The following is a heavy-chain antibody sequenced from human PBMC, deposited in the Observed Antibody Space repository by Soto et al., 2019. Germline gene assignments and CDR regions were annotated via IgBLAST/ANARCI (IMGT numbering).Heavy chain of an antibody. D-gene: IGHD3-10*01. CDR3: AKLARGDS. CDR2: ISWNSGGV. Sequence: EVQLVESGGGLVQPGMSLRLSCAASGFTFDDYSMHWVRQAPGKGLEWVSGISWNSGGVAYADSVKGRFTISRDNAKKSLYLQMNSLRAEDTALYYCAKLARGDSWGQGTLVTVSS. J-gene: IGHJ4*02. CDR1: GFTFDDYS. V-gene: IGHV3-9*01.